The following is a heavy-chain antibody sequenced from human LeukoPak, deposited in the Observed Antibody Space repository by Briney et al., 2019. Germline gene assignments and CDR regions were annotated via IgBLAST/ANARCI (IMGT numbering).Heavy chain of an antibody. D-gene: IGHD3-16*01. CDR2: IYPGDSET. CDR3: VRKMTLGCFDP. J-gene: IGHJ5*02. CDR1: GYDFFYYW. Sequence: GESLKISCKGSGYDFFYYWIGWVRQMPGKGLEWMGIIYPGDSETRYSPSFQGQVTISADKSISTAYLQWISLKASDTAMYYCVRKMTLGCFDPWGQGTLVTVSS. V-gene: IGHV5-51*01.